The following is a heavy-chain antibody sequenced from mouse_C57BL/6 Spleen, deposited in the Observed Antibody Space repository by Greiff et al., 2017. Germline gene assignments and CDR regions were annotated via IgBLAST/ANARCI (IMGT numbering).Heavy chain of an antibody. CDR3: AKHGGDYGSSYGYFDV. CDR1: GFSLTSYG. Sequence: VMLVESGPGLVAPSQSLSITCTVSGFSLTSYGVDWVRQPPGKGLEWLGVIWGGGSTNYNSALMSRLSISKDNSKSQVFLKMNSRQTDDTAMYYWAKHGGDYGSSYGYFDVWGTGTTVTVSS. CDR2: IWGGGST. V-gene: IGHV2-9*01. J-gene: IGHJ1*03. D-gene: IGHD1-1*01.